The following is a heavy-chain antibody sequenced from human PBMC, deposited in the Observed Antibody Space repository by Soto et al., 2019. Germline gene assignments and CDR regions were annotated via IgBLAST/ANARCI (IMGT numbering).Heavy chain of an antibody. CDR1: GFTFSSYD. Sequence: EVQLVESGGGLVQPGGSLRLSCAASGFTFSSYDMQWVRQATGKGLEWVSAIGTAGDTYYPGSVKGRFTISRENAKNSLYLQMNSLRAGDTAVYYCARSNPYYYDSSGYYYTNYFDYWGQGTLVTVSS. D-gene: IGHD3-22*01. CDR3: ARSNPYYYDSSGYYYTNYFDY. J-gene: IGHJ4*02. CDR2: IGTAGDT. V-gene: IGHV3-13*01.